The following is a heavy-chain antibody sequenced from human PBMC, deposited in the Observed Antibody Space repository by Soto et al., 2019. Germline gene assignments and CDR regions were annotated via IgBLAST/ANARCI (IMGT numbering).Heavy chain of an antibody. CDR3: ARGAGDSSGYYPSPGQQHIDY. J-gene: IGHJ4*02. V-gene: IGHV4-59*01. CDR1: GGSSISYY. D-gene: IGHD3-22*01. CDR2: IYYSGST. Sequence: LETLSLTCTVSGGSSISYYWSWIRQPPGKGLEWIGYIYYSGSTNYSPSLKSRVTISVDTSKNQFSLKLSSVTAADTAVYYCARGAGDSSGYYPSPGQQHIDYGGQETLATVPS.